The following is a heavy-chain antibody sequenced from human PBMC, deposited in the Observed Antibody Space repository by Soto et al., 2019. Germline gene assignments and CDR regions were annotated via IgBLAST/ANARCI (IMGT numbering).Heavy chain of an antibody. Sequence: QVQLVESGGGVVQPGRSLRLSCAASGFPFTTYGMHWVREGPGKGLEWVAVISYDGSNKYCADSVKGRFTISRDNSKNTLYLQMNSLSPEDTALYYCVGGQYYFDYRGQGTLVTVSS. CDR3: VGGQYYFDY. D-gene: IGHD3-10*01. CDR2: ISYDGSNK. J-gene: IGHJ4*02. V-gene: IGHV3-30*03. CDR1: GFPFTTYG.